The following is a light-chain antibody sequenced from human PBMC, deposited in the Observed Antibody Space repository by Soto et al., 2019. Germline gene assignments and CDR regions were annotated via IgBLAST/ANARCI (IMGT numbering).Light chain of an antibody. CDR1: QSVSSSY. V-gene: IGKV3-20*01. CDR2: GAS. J-gene: IGKJ4*01. Sequence: VLTPSPGTLSLSPGERATLSCRASQSVSSSYLAWYQQKPGQAPRLLIYGASSRATGIPDRFSGSGSGTDFTLTISRLEPEDFAVYYCQQYGSSPTFGGGTKVEIK. CDR3: QQYGSSPT.